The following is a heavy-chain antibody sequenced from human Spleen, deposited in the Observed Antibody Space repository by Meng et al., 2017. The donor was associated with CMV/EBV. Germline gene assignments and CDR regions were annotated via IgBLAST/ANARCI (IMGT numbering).Heavy chain of an antibody. D-gene: IGHD4-17*01. Sequence: QIPLKVSGPTLVKPTQTPTLTCTFSGFSLSTSGVGVGWIRQPSGKALEWLALIYWDDDKRYSPSLKSRLTITKDTSKNQVVLTMTNMDPVDTATYYCAHRRGYGDYEDYFDYWGQGTLVTVSS. J-gene: IGHJ4*02. CDR2: IYWDDDK. V-gene: IGHV2-5*02. CDR1: GFSLSTSGVG. CDR3: AHRRGYGDYEDYFDY.